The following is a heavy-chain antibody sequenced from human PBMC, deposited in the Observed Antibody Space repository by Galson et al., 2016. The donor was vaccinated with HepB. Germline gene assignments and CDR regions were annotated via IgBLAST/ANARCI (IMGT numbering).Heavy chain of an antibody. D-gene: IGHD2-2*01. Sequence: LRLSCAASGFTFRRYGMHWVRQAPGKGLEWVAVISDDGGIKHYGDSVKGRFTISRDNSKNLLYLQMNTLRPDDTAVYYCVNEGAEPPAMIPFYFDPWGQGTLVTVSS. CDR2: ISDDGGIK. CDR1: GFTFRRYG. V-gene: IGHV3-30*18. J-gene: IGHJ5*02. CDR3: VNEGAEPPAMIPFYFDP.